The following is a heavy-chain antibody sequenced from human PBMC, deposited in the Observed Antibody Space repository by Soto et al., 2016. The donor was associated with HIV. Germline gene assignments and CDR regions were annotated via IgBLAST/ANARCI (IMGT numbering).Heavy chain of an antibody. CDR3: ARDRSSARISLPDY. Sequence: EVQLVESGGGLVQPGGSLRLSCAASGFTFRSYSMNWVRQAPGKGLEWASYISKTTSTIYYADSVKGRFTISRDNAKNSLYLQMNSLRVEDTAVYYCARDRSSARISLPDYWGQGILVTVSS. CDR2: ISKTTSTI. J-gene: IGHJ4*02. V-gene: IGHV3-48*04. D-gene: IGHD6-25*01. CDR1: GFTFRSYS.